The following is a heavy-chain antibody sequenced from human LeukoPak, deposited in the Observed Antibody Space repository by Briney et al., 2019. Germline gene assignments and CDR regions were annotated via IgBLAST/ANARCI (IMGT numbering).Heavy chain of an antibody. CDR1: GFTFSSYS. V-gene: IGHV3-21*04. J-gene: IGHJ4*02. D-gene: IGHD6-13*01. CDR3: AKDQEAAARGGFDY. Sequence: GGSLRLSCADSGFTFSSYSMNWVRQAPGKGLEWVSSISSSSSYIYYADSVKGRFTISRDNSKNTLYLQMNSLRAEDTTVYYCAKDQEAAARGGFDYWGQGTLVTVSS. CDR2: ISSSSSYI.